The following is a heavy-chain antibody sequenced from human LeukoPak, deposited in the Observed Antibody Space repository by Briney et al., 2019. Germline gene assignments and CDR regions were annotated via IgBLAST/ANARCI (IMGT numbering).Heavy chain of an antibody. CDR2: IYHSGST. CDR1: GYSISSGYY. Sequence: SETLSLTCTVSGYSISSGYYWGWIRQPPGKGLEWIGNIYHSGSTYYNPSLKSRVTISVDTSKNQFSLKLSSVTAADTAVYYCARGKTGYSSSWYLGRYYYFDYWGQGTLVTVSS. CDR3: ARGKTGYSSSWYLGRYYYFDY. D-gene: IGHD6-13*01. V-gene: IGHV4-38-2*02. J-gene: IGHJ4*02.